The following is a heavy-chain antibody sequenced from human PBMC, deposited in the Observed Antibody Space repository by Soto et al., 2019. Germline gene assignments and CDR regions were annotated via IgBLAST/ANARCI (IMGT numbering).Heavy chain of an antibody. Sequence: GGSLRLSCAASGFTFSSYSMNRVRQAPGKGLEWVSSISSSSSYIYYADSVKGRFTISRDNAKNSLYLQMNSLRAEDTAVYYCARVSRPGSGWYRGPFDYWGQGTLVTVSS. CDR2: ISSSSSYI. J-gene: IGHJ4*02. D-gene: IGHD6-19*01. V-gene: IGHV3-21*01. CDR1: GFTFSSYS. CDR3: ARVSRPGSGWYRGPFDY.